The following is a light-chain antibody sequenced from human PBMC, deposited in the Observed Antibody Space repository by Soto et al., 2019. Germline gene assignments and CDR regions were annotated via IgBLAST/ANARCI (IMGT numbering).Light chain of an antibody. CDR3: SSYAGSNIDYV. CDR1: SSDVGGYKY. J-gene: IGLJ1*01. V-gene: IGLV2-8*01. CDR2: EVS. Sequence: QSALTQPPSESGSPGQSVTISCTGTSSDVGGYKYVSWYQQHPGKVPKLMIYEVSKRPSGVPDRFSGSKSGNTASLTVSGLQAEDEADYYCSSYAGSNIDYVFGTGSKLTVL.